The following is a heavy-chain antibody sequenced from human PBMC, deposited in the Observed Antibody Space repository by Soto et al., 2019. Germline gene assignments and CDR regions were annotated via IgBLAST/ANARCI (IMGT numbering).Heavy chain of an antibody. D-gene: IGHD2-2*02. CDR2: IRGNSGSI. CDR3: AKGHPDCSSTSCHNYYYYYMDV. CDR1: GFTFDDYA. Sequence: EVQLVKSGGGLVQPGRSLRLSCAASGFTFDDYAMHWVRQAPGKGLEWVSGIRGNSGSIGYADSVKGRFTISRDNAKNCLYLQMNSLRAADTALYYCAKGHPDCSSTSCHNYYYYYMDVWGKGTTVTVSS. J-gene: IGHJ6*03. V-gene: IGHV3-9*01.